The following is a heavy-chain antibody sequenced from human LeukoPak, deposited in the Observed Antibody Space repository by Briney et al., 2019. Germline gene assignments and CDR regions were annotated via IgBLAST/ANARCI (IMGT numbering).Heavy chain of an antibody. D-gene: IGHD2-21*01. CDR1: GFTFSSYA. Sequence: GGSLRLSCAASGFTFSSYAMHWVRQAPGKGLEWVAVISYDGSNKYYADSVKGRFTISRDNSKNTLFLQVNSLRVEDTAVYYCATEKGDSPDYWGQGTLVTVSS. CDR3: ATEKGDSPDY. J-gene: IGHJ4*02. CDR2: ISYDGSNK. V-gene: IGHV3-30-3*01.